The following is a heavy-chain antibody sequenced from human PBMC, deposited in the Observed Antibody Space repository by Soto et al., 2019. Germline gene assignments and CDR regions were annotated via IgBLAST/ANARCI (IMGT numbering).Heavy chain of an antibody. CDR2: IFHRGST. Sequence: SATLSITCTVSGASINTYYWSWIRQPPQKGVEWIGYIFHRGSTTYNPSLKSRVTISIDASKKYFSLRLNSVTAADTAVYDCARVRNSRDIDYWGQGSRVTVSS. D-gene: IGHD3-22*01. J-gene: IGHJ4*02. CDR3: ARVRNSRDIDY. V-gene: IGHV4-59*12. CDR1: GASINTYY.